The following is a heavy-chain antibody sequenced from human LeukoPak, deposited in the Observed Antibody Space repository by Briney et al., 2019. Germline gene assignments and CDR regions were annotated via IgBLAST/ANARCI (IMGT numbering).Heavy chain of an antibody. CDR3: ARVQRGYSGYGTPYYYYGMDV. D-gene: IGHD5-12*01. J-gene: IGHJ6*02. V-gene: IGHV4-59*01. CDR1: GGSISSYY. Sequence: SETLSLTCTVSGGSISSYYWGWIRQPPGKGLEWIGYIYYSGSTNYNPSLKSRVTISVDTSKNQFSLKLSSVTAADTAVYYCARVQRGYSGYGTPYYYYGMDVWGQGTTVTVSS. CDR2: IYYSGST.